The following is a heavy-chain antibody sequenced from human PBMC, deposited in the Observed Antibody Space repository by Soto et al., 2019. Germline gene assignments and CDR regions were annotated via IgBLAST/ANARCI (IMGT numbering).Heavy chain of an antibody. D-gene: IGHD2-2*02. Sequence: ASVKVSCKASGGTFSSYAISWVRQAPGQGLEWMGGIIPIFGTANYAQKFQGRVTITADESTSTAYMELSSLRSEDTAVYYCARFWRCSSNSCYKLSYYYYGMDVCGQGTKVTVYS. V-gene: IGHV1-69*13. CDR2: IIPIFGTA. CDR3: ARFWRCSSNSCYKLSYYYYGMDV. J-gene: IGHJ6*02. CDR1: GGTFSSYA.